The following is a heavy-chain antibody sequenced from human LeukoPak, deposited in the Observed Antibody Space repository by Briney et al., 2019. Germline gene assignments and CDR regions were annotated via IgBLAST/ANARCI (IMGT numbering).Heavy chain of an antibody. J-gene: IGHJ4*02. CDR2: MNPNSGNT. V-gene: IGHV1-8*01. Sequence: ASVKVSCKASGYTFTSYDINWVRQATGQGLEWMGWMNPNSGNTGYAQKFQGRVTMTRNTSISTAYMELSSLRSEDTAVYYCARGILAGYCSGGSCYSGRPRRGYFDYWGQGTLVTVSS. D-gene: IGHD2-15*01. CDR1: GYTFTSYD. CDR3: ARGILAGYCSGGSCYSGRPRRGYFDY.